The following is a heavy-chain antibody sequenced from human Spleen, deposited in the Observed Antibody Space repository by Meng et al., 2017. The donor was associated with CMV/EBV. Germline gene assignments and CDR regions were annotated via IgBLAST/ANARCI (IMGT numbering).Heavy chain of an antibody. D-gene: IGHD2-2*01. J-gene: IGHJ4*02. V-gene: IGHV4-39*07. CDR3: ARVPEYCSSSSCQG. Sequence: SETLSLTCNVSGGSISSSSYYWGWIRQSPGKGLEWIGSIYDSASTYYNPSLKSRVTISVDTSKNQFSLKLSSVTAADTAVYYCARVPEYCSSSSCQGWGQGTLVTVSS. CDR2: IYDSAST. CDR1: GGSISSSSYY.